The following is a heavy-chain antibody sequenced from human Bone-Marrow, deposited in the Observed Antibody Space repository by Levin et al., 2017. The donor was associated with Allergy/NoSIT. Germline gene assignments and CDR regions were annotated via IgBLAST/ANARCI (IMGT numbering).Heavy chain of an antibody. V-gene: IGHV3-30-3*01. Sequence: GESLRLSCAASGFSFSTYALHWVRQAPGKGLEWVAVISYDGSNKYYADSVTGRFTISRDDSKNTLFLQMSSLRPEDTAVYYCAREAGYSTAWYPDYWGQGTLVTVSS. D-gene: IGHD6-19*01. CDR2: ISYDGSNK. CDR3: AREAGYSTAWYPDY. CDR1: GFSFSTYA. J-gene: IGHJ4*02.